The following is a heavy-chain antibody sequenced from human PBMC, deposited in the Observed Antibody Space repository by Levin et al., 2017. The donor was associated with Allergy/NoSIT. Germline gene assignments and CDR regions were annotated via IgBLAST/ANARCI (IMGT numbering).Heavy chain of an antibody. CDR1: GGSFSGYY. CDR3: AREGMKWLRLFDY. Sequence: SETLSLTCAVYGGSFSGYYWSWIRQPPGKGLEWIGEINHSGSTNYNPSLKSRVTISVDTSKNQFSLKLSSVTAADTAVYYCAREGMKWLRLFDYWGQGTLVTVSS. J-gene: IGHJ4*02. D-gene: IGHD5-12*01. CDR2: INHSGST. V-gene: IGHV4-34*01.